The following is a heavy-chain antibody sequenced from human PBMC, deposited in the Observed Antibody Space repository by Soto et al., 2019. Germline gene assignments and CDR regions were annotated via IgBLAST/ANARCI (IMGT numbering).Heavy chain of an antibody. J-gene: IGHJ5*02. CDR1: GGSISSYY. CDR2: IYYSGST. Sequence: QVQLQESGPGLVKPSETLSLTCTVSGGSISSYYWSWIRQPPGKGLEWIGYIYYSGSTNYNPSLKSRVTISVDTSKNQFSLKLSSVTAADTAVYYCARVGSGWYRWFDLWGPGTLVTVSS. V-gene: IGHV4-59*01. CDR3: ARVGSGWYRWFDL. D-gene: IGHD6-19*01.